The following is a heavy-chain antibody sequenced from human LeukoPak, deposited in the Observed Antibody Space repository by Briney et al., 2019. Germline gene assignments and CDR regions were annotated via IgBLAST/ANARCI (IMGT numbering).Heavy chain of an antibody. CDR3: AKLKSIAVAGYFDY. J-gene: IGHJ4*02. Sequence: GGSLRLSCAASGFTFSSYAMSWVRQAPGKGLEWVSAISGSGGSTHYADSVKGRFTISRDNSKNTVYLQMNSLRAEDTAVYYCAKLKSIAVAGYFDYWGQGTLVTVSS. CDR2: ISGSGGST. D-gene: IGHD6-19*01. V-gene: IGHV3-23*01. CDR1: GFTFSSYA.